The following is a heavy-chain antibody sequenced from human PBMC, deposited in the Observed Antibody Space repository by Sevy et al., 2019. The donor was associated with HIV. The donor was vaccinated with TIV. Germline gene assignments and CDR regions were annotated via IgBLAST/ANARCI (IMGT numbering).Heavy chain of an antibody. CDR3: ARGPYYYDSSGYYYVDY. J-gene: IGHJ4*02. CDR1: GGSVSSGSYY. CDR2: IYYSGST. V-gene: IGHV4-61*01. Sequence: SETLSLTCTVSGGSVSSGSYYWSWIRQPPGKGLEWIGYIYYSGSTNYNPSLKSRVTISVDTSKNQFSLKLSSVTAADTAVYYCARGPYYYDSSGYYYVDYWGQGTLVPVSS. D-gene: IGHD3-22*01.